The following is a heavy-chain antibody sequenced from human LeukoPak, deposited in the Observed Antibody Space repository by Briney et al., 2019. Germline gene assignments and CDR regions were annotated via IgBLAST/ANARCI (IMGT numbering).Heavy chain of an antibody. CDR2: INPYGGTT. D-gene: IGHD2/OR15-2a*01. V-gene: IGHV1-46*04. Sequence: GASVKVSCKASGYAFVNYYVHWVRQAPGQGLEWVGAINPYGGTTAYAQSLQGRVTVTRDTSSNTVYMELNSLTSEDTAIYYCAGDLISPDYWGQGTLVTVSS. CDR1: GYAFVNYY. CDR3: AGDLISPDY. J-gene: IGHJ4*02.